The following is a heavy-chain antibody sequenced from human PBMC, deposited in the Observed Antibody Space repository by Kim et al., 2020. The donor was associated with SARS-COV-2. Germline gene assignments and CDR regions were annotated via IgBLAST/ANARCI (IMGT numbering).Heavy chain of an antibody. CDR3: VDYSNYH. V-gene: IGHV3-21*01. Sequence: GGSLRLSCAASGFTFSSYSMNWVRQAPGKGLEWVASISSSGSNIYYADSVKGRFTISRDNAKNSLYLQMNSLRAEDTAVYYCVDYSNYHCGQGTLVTVSS. CDR1: GFTFSSYS. J-gene: IGHJ5*02. CDR2: ISSSGSNI. D-gene: IGHD4-4*01.